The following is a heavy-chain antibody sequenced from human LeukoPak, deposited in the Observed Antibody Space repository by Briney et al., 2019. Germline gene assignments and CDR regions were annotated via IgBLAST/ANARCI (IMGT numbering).Heavy chain of an antibody. V-gene: IGHV3-48*01. D-gene: IGHD3-22*01. Sequence: GGSLRLSCAASGFTFSSSSMNWVRQAPGKGLEWVSYISSSSSTIYYADSVKGRFTISRDNAKNSLYLQMNSLRAEDTAVYYCARDKGISGYSIDYSGQGTLVTVSS. J-gene: IGHJ4*02. CDR1: GFTFSSSS. CDR3: ARDKGISGYSIDY. CDR2: ISSSSSTI.